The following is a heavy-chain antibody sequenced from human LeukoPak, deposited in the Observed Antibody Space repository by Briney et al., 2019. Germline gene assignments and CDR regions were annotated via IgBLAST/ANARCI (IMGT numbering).Heavy chain of an antibody. Sequence: SGGPLRLSCAASGFRFSDYYMSWIRQAPGKGLEWFSYISSPGSTTYYADSVKGRFTISRDNAKNSLSLQMNSLRADDTAVYYCASGIQPRLSWFFDLWGRGTLVTVSS. J-gene: IGHJ2*01. D-gene: IGHD5-18*01. CDR3: ASGIQPRLSWFFDL. V-gene: IGHV3-11*01. CDR2: ISSPGSTT. CDR1: GFRFSDYY.